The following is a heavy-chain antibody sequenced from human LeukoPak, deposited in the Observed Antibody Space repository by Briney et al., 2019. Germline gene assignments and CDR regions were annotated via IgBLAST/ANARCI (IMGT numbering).Heavy chain of an antibody. Sequence: SETLSLTCTVSVGSISSYYWSWIRQPPGKGLEWIGYIYYSGSTNYNPSLKSRVTISVDTSKNQFSLKLSSVTAADTAVYYCASLRDYSSAFDIWGQGTMVTVSS. V-gene: IGHV4-59*01. CDR2: IYYSGST. D-gene: IGHD2-21*01. J-gene: IGHJ3*02. CDR3: ASLRDYSSAFDI. CDR1: VGSISSYY.